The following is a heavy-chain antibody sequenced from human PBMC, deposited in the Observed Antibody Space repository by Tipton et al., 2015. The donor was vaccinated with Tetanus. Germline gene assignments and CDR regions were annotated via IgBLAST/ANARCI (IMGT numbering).Heavy chain of an antibody. V-gene: IGHV4-30-4*01. CDR1: GGSISSDGAY. J-gene: IGHJ6*02. CDR2: IYYSGTT. CDR3: ARTPDYYYGMDV. Sequence: TLSLTCTVSGGSISSDGAYWSWVRQAPGKGLEWIGEIYYSGTTNYNPSLKSRVTISTDKSKNQVSLRLNSVTAADTAVYFCARTPDYYYGMDVWGQGTTVTVSS.